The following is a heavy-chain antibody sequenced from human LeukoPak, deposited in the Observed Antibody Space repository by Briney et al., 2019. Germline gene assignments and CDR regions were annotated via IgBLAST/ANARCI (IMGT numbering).Heavy chain of an antibody. CDR2: ISGDGGST. J-gene: IGHJ4*02. Sequence: GGSLRLSCAASGFTFEDYAMHWVRQAPGKGLEWVSLISGDGGSTYYADSVKGRFTISRDNSKNSLYLQMNSLRTEDTALYYCAKDPTDSAAAPGLGIDYWGQGTLVTVSS. D-gene: IGHD6-13*01. V-gene: IGHV3-43*02. CDR1: GFTFEDYA. CDR3: AKDPTDSAAAPGLGIDY.